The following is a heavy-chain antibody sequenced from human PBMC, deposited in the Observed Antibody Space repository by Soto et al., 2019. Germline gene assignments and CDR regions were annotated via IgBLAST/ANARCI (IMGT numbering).Heavy chain of an antibody. J-gene: IGHJ4*02. V-gene: IGHV1-18*01. CDR3: ARGRTWGARDFDY. Sequence: QVQLVQSGAEVKRPGASVRVSCKASGYTFNTYGISWVRQAPGQGLEWMGWISAYNGHADYAQKFQVRVTMTTDTSTNTVSMELRGLRSDDTDTYYCARGRTWGARDFDYWGQGTLVTVSS. CDR1: GYTFNTYG. D-gene: IGHD3-16*01. CDR2: ISAYNGHA.